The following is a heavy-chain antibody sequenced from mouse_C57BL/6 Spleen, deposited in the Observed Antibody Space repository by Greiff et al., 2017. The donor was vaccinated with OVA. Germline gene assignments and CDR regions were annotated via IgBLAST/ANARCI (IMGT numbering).Heavy chain of an antibody. CDR1: GYAFSSSW. CDR3: ARGYDYQAWFAY. D-gene: IGHD2-4*01. J-gene: IGHJ3*01. V-gene: IGHV1-82*01. Sequence: VQLQQSGPELVKPGASVKISCKASGYAFSSSWMNWVKQRPGKGLEWIGRIYPGDGDTNYNGKFKGKATLTADKSSSTAYMQLSSLTSEDSAVYFCARGYDYQAWFAYWGQGTLVTVSA. CDR2: IYPGDGDT.